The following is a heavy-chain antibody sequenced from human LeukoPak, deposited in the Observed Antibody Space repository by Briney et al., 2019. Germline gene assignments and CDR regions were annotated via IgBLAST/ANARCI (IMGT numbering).Heavy chain of an antibody. J-gene: IGHJ5*02. CDR2: ISYDGSNK. V-gene: IGHV3-30*04. Sequence: GGSLRLSCAASRFTFRNYAMHWVRQAPGKGLEWVAVISYDGSNKYYADSVKGRFTISRDNSKNTLYLQMNSLRAEDTAVYYCAPEWFDPWGQGTLVTVSS. CDR1: RFTFRNYA. CDR3: APEWFDP.